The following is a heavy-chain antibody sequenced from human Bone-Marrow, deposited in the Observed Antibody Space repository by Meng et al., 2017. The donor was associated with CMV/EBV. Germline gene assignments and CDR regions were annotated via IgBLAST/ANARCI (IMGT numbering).Heavy chain of an antibody. CDR3: ARVGSGSQAGFIFHAFDI. V-gene: IGHV1-8*01. D-gene: IGHD1-26*01. CDR1: GYTFTSYD. Sequence: ASVKVSCKASGYTFTSYDINWVRQATGQGLEWMGWMNPNSGNTGYAQKLQGRVTMTTDTSTSTAYMELSSLRSEDTAVYYCARVGSGSQAGFIFHAFDIWGQGTMVTVSS. CDR2: MNPNSGNT. J-gene: IGHJ3*02.